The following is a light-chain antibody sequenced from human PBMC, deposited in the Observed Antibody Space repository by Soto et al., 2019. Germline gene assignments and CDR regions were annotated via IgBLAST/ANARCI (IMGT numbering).Light chain of an antibody. J-gene: IGKJ5*01. CDR3: QQYDDWPIT. Sequence: EIVMTPSPATLSVSPGEGATVSCRASQSVSSHLAWYQHKPGQAPRLLMYGASSRATGIPDRFSGTGSGTDFTLTISRLEPEDFAVYFCQQYDDWPITFGQGTRLEIK. CDR1: QSVSSH. CDR2: GAS. V-gene: IGKV3D-15*01.